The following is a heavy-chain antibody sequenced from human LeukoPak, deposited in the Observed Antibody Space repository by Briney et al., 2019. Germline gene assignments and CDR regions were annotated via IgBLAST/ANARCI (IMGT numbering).Heavy chain of an antibody. J-gene: IGHJ4*02. CDR1: GGSISSGGYY. CDR2: INHSGST. D-gene: IGHD1-26*01. CDR3: ARHSGGWIVGASLDY. Sequence: SETLSLTCTVSGGSISSGGYYWSWIRQPPGKGLEWIGEINHSGSTNYNPSLKSRVTISVDTSKNQFSLKLSSVTAADTAVYYCARHSGGWIVGASLDYWGQGTLVTVSS. V-gene: IGHV4-39*01.